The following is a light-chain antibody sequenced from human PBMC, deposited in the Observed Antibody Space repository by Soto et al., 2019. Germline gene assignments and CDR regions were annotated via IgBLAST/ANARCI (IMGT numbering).Light chain of an antibody. CDR2: GNT. J-gene: IGLJ3*02. CDR3: QSYDDSLSCSV. CDR1: SSNIGAGYD. V-gene: IGLV1-40*01. Sequence: VVTQPPSVSGAPGQRVTISCTGSSSNIGAGYDVHWYQQLPGTAPKLLIYGNTNRLSGVPDRFSGSKSDTSASLAITGLQAEDEADYYCQSYDDSLSCSVFGGGTKLTVL.